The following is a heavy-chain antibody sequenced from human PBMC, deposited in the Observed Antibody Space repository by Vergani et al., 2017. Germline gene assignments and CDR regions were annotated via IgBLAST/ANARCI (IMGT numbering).Heavy chain of an antibody. Sequence: EEQLVESGGGLVQPGGSLRLSCAASGFTFRNYAMTWVRQAPGKGLEWVSIISDNGGTTYYADSVKGRFTISRDNSKDTLYLQMNSLRAEDTAVYYCVRDVRVSRTWGQGTLVAVSS. CDR3: VRDVRVSRT. CDR2: ISDNGGTT. J-gene: IGHJ3*01. V-gene: IGHV3-23*04. CDR1: GFTFRNYA.